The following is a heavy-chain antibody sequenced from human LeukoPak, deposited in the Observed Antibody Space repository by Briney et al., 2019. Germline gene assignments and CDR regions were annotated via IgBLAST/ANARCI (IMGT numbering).Heavy chain of an antibody. CDR2: IYHSGST. J-gene: IGHJ5*02. CDR3: ARVPRGGDRFDP. Sequence: SETLSLTCTVSGYSISSGYYWGWIRQPPGKGLEWIGSIYHSGSTYYNPSLKSRVTISVDTSKNQFSLKLSSVTAADTAVYYCARVPRGGDRFDPWGQGTLVTVSS. D-gene: IGHD3-16*01. CDR1: GYSISSGYY. V-gene: IGHV4-38-2*02.